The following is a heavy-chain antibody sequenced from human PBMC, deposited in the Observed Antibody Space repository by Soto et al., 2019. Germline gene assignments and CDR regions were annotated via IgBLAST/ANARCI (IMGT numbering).Heavy chain of an antibody. D-gene: IGHD3-3*01. J-gene: IGHJ6*03. V-gene: IGHV4-59*01. CDR1: GGSISSYY. CDR3: ARGGNYDFWSGYYAYYYYYMDV. CDR2: IYYSGST. Sequence: SETLSLTCTVSGGSISSYYWSWIRQPPGKGLEWIGYIYYSGSTNYNPSLKSRVTISVDTSKNQFSLKLSSVTAADTAVYYCARGGNYDFWSGYYAYYYYYMDVWGEGTTVTVS.